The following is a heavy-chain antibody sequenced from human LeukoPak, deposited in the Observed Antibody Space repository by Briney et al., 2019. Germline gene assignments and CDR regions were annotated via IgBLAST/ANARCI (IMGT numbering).Heavy chain of an antibody. CDR3: TTAGIAARPTGFFDY. Sequence: GGSLRLSCAASGFTFSSYAMSWVRQAPGKGLEWVSAISGSGGSTYYADSVKGRFTISRDNSKNTLYLQMNSLRAEDTAVYYCTTAGIAARPTGFFDYWGQGTLVTVSS. D-gene: IGHD6-6*01. V-gene: IGHV3-23*01. CDR2: ISGSGGST. J-gene: IGHJ4*02. CDR1: GFTFSSYA.